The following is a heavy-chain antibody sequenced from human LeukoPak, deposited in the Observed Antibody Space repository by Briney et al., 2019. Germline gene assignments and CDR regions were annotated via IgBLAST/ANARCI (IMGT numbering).Heavy chain of an antibody. CDR3: VRVIGAPNYYYYMDV. V-gene: IGHV4-39*07. J-gene: IGHJ6*03. Sequence: SETLSFTCTVSGGSISSGHYYWAWIRQPPGKGLEWIGSIYYSGSTYYNPSLKSRVTMSVDTSKNQFSLKLSSVTAADTAVYYCVRVIGAPNYYYYMDVWGKGTTVTVSS. CDR1: GGSISSGHYY. CDR2: IYYSGST. D-gene: IGHD3-22*01.